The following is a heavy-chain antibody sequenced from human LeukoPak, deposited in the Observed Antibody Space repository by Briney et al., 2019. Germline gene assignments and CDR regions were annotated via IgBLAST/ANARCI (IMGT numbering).Heavy chain of an antibody. CDR1: GFTFSSYS. Sequence: GGSLRLSCAASGFTFSSYSMNWVRQAPGKGLEWVSSISSSSSYIYYADSVKGRFTISRDNAKNSLYLQMNSLRAGDTAVYYGATLRYYDSSGYPVDYWGQGTLVTVSS. CDR2: ISSSSSYI. D-gene: IGHD3-22*01. CDR3: ATLRYYDSSGYPVDY. V-gene: IGHV3-21*01. J-gene: IGHJ4*02.